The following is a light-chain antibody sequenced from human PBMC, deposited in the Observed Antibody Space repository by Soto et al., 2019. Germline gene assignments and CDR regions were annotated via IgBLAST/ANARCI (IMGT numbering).Light chain of an antibody. CDR1: QSIGTF. CDR3: QQYNSYSWT. Sequence: DIQMTQSPSTMSASVGDRVTITCRASQSIGTFLAWYQQKPGKAPQVLIYKASTLESGVPPRFSGSGSGTEFTLTIDSLQPDDFATYYCQQYNSYSWTFGQGTKVDIK. J-gene: IGKJ1*01. CDR2: KAS. V-gene: IGKV1-5*03.